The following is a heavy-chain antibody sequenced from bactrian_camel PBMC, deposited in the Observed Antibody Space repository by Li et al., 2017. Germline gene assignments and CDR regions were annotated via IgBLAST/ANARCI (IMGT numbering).Heavy chain of an antibody. D-gene: IGHD3*01. CDR2: IGDDGT. CDR3: ASVSSAAI. V-gene: IGHV3S60*01. CDR1: GSDTS. J-gene: IGHJ4*01. Sequence: HVQLVESGGGSVQPGGSLRLSCTGSGSDTSMSWYRQAPGNECELVSRIGDDGTYYADSVKGRFTISRDNANNTLYLQLNSLKTEDTAMYYCASVSSAAIRGQGTQVTVS.